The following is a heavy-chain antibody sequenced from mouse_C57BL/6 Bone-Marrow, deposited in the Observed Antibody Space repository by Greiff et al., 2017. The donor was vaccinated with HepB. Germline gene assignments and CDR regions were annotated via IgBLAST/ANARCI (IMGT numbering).Heavy chain of an antibody. CDR3: ARHDHAYYSNDGAMDY. V-gene: IGHV2-6-1*01. CDR2: IWSDGST. Sequence: QVQLKESGPGLVAPSQSLSITCTVSGFSLTSYGVHWVRQPPGKGLEWLVVIWSDGSTTYNSALKSRLSISKDNSKSQVFLKMNSLQTDDTAMYYCARHDHAYYSNDGAMDYGGQGTSVTVSA. J-gene: IGHJ4*01. CDR1: GFSLTSYG. D-gene: IGHD2-5*01.